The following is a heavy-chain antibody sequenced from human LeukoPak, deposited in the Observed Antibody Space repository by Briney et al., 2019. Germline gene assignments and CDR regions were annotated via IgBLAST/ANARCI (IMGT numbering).Heavy chain of an antibody. CDR3: ARHSGRSSGWYRGGDWFDP. D-gene: IGHD6-19*01. V-gene: IGHV4-39*01. CDR1: GGSFSSSSHY. J-gene: IGHJ5*02. CDR2: MYYSGST. Sequence: SETLSLTCTVSGGSFSSSSHYWGWVRQPPGKGLEWIGSMYYSGSTYYNASLRSRVTISVDTSRDQFSLKLSSVTAADTAVYYCARHSGRSSGWYRGGDWFDPWGQGTLVTVSS.